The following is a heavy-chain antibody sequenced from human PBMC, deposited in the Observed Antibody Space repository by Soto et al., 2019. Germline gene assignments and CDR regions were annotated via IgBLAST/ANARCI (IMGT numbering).Heavy chain of an antibody. CDR2: TYYRSRWYN. V-gene: IGHV6-1*01. D-gene: IGHD1-7*01. CDR3: AGTTSHQWYYMDV. CDR1: GDSVSSNSAA. Sequence: QVPLQESGPGLVKPSQTLSLTCAISGDSVSSNSAAWNWIRLSPSRGLEWLARTYYRSRWYNDYAVSVRRRITVNPDTSKNQFSLQLTSVTPEDTAVYYCAGTTSHQWYYMDVWGKGTTVTVSS. J-gene: IGHJ6*03.